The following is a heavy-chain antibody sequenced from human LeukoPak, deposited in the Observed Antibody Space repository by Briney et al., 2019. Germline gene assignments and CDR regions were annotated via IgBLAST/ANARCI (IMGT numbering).Heavy chain of an antibody. Sequence: GGSLRLSCAASRFTFSSYAMSWVRLAPGKGLEWVSAISGSGDNTYYADSVRGRFTISRDNSKNTLYLQMNSLRAEDTAVYYCAKDRFVSASGTSTYYFDYWGQGTLVTVSS. CDR2: ISGSGDNT. V-gene: IGHV3-23*01. J-gene: IGHJ4*02. CDR1: RFTFSSYA. D-gene: IGHD6-13*01. CDR3: AKDRFVSASGTSTYYFDY.